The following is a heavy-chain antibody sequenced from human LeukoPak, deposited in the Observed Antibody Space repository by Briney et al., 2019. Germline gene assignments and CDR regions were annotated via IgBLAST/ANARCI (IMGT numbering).Heavy chain of an antibody. J-gene: IGHJ6*02. CDR3: ARDHVGYYYYGMDV. V-gene: IGHV4-31*03. CDR1: GGSISSGGYY. CDR2: IYYSGST. Sequence: SETLSLTCTVSGGSISSGGYYWRWIRQHPGKGLEWIGYIYYSGSTYYNPSLKSRVTISVDTSKNQFSLKLSSVTAADTAVYYCARDHVGYYYYGMDVWGQGTTVTVSS. D-gene: IGHD1-26*01.